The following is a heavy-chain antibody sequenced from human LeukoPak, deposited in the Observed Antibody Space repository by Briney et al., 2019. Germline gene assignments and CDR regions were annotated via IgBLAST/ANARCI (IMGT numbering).Heavy chain of an antibody. D-gene: IGHD2-2*01. V-gene: IGHV3-23*01. CDR3: AKDLLVVPAAGTSNFDY. Sequence: GGSLRLPCAASGFTFSSYAMSWVRQAPGKGLEWVSAISGSGGSTYYADSVKGRFTISRDNSKNTLYLQMNSLRAEDTAVYYCAKDLLVVPAAGTSNFDYWGQGTLVTVSS. CDR2: ISGSGGST. CDR1: GFTFSSYA. J-gene: IGHJ4*02.